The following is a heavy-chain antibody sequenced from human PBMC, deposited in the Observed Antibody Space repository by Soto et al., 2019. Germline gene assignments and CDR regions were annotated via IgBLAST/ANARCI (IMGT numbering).Heavy chain of an antibody. V-gene: IGHV3-21*01. Sequence: EVHLVESGGGLVKPGGSLRLSCAASGFTFRSFTMNWVRQAPGKGLEWVSTISSNSAYIYYTDALRGRFTISRDNAKNSLHLQMISLRAEDTAVYYSTRDASRDSSARGWFDPWGPGTLVTVSS. CDR1: GFTFRSFT. CDR2: ISSNSAYI. J-gene: IGHJ5*02. CDR3: TRDASRDSSARGWFDP. D-gene: IGHD6-13*01.